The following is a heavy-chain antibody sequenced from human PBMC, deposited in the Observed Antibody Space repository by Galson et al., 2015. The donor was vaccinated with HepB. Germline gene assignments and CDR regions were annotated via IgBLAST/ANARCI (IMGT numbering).Heavy chain of an antibody. D-gene: IGHD4-17*01. V-gene: IGHV1-58*01. CDR1: GFTFTSSA. J-gene: IGHJ6*02. Sequence: SVKVSCKASGFTFTSSAVQWVRQARGQRLEWIGWIVVGSGNTNYAQRFQERVTITRDMSTSTAYMELSSLRSEDTAVYYCAADPSDYGDYDKHTNYYYYGMDVWGQGTTVTVSS. CDR3: AADPSDYGDYDKHTNYYYYGMDV. CDR2: IVVGSGNT.